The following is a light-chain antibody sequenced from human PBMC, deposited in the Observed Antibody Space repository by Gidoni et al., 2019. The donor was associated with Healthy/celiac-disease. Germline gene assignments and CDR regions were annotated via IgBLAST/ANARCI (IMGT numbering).Light chain of an antibody. CDR3: MQATQFPRT. CDR2: KIT. V-gene: IGKV2-24*01. CDR1: QSLVHSDGNTY. Sequence: IVMTQTPLSSPVTLGQPASIPCRSNQSLVHSDGNTYLSWLQQRPDQPPRLLIYKITIRFSGVPDRISGSGAGTDCTLKISRVEAEDVGVYYCMQATQFPRTFGQGTKLEIK. J-gene: IGKJ2*01.